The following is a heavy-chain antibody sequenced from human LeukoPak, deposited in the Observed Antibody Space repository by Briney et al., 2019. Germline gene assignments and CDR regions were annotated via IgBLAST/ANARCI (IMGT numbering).Heavy chain of an antibody. CDR1: GYTFTSYY. V-gene: IGHV1-46*01. CDR2: INPSGGDT. Sequence: ASVKVSCKASGYTFTSYYMHWLRQAPGQGLEWTGIINPSGGDTTYAQKFQGRVTMTRDTSTSTVYMELSSLRSEDTAVYYCARKRLRDYGMDVWGQGTTVTVSS. J-gene: IGHJ6*02. CDR3: ARKRLRDYGMDV.